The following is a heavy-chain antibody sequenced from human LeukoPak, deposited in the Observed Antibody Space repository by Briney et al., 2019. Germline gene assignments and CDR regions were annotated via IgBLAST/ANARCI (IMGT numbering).Heavy chain of an antibody. V-gene: IGHV4-34*01. Sequence: SETLSLTCAVYGGSFSGYHWSWIRQPPGKGLEWIGEINHSGSTNYNPPLKSRVTISVDTSKNQFSLKLSSVTAADTAVYYCARGRGDGYKKNFDYWGQGTLVTVSS. D-gene: IGHD5-24*01. CDR2: INHSGST. CDR1: GGSFSGYH. J-gene: IGHJ4*02. CDR3: ARGRGDGYKKNFDY.